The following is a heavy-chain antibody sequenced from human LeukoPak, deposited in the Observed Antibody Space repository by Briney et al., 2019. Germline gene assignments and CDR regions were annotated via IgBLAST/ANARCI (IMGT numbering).Heavy chain of an antibody. CDR1: GYTFTGYY. CDR2: INPNSGGT. Sequence: ASVKVSCKASGYTFTGYYMHWVRQAPGQGLEWMGRINPNSGGTNYAQKFQGRVTMTRDTSISTAYMELSRLRSDDTAVYYCARGGYDFVYYYYGMDVWGQGTAVTVSS. V-gene: IGHV1-2*06. J-gene: IGHJ6*02. CDR3: ARGGYDFVYYYYGMDV. D-gene: IGHD3-3*01.